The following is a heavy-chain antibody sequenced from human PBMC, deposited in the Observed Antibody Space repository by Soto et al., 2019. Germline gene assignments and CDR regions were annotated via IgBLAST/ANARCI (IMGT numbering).Heavy chain of an antibody. CDR3: ARAPRGNYGYPSYFDY. V-gene: IGHV4-59*01. J-gene: IGHJ4*02. CDR1: GGSISRYY. CDR2: IYYSGST. D-gene: IGHD3-10*01. Sequence: SETLSLTCTVSGGSISRYYWSWIRQPPGKGLEWIGYIYYSGSTNYNPSLKSRVTISVDTSKNQFSLKLSSVTAADTAVYYCARAPRGNYGYPSYFDYWGQGTLVTVSS.